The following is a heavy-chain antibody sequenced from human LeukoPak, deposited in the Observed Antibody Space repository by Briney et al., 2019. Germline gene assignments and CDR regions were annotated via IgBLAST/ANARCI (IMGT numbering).Heavy chain of an antibody. V-gene: IGHV4-34*01. CDR1: GGSFSLYY. D-gene: IGHD4-17*01. CDR2: INHSGNT. CDR3: ARVTVGPFDI. J-gene: IGHJ3*02. Sequence: SETLSLTCAVYGGSFSLYYWTWIRQSPGKGLEWIGEINHSGNTNYNPSLKSRVTISVDTSKNQFSLKLSSVTAADTAVYYCARVTVGPFDIWGRGTMVTVSS.